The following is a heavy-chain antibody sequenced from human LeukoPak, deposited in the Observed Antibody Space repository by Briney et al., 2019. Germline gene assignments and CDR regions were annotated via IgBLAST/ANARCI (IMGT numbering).Heavy chain of an antibody. CDR2: IYYSGST. CDR1: GGSISSNTYY. CDR3: ARSAYCSGGSCYATGLFHF. D-gene: IGHD2-15*01. Sequence: PSGTLSLTCIVSGGSISSNTYYWGWIRQPPGQGLEWIGSIYYSGSTYYNPSLKSRVTISLDTSKNQFSLKLSSVTAADTAVYYCARSAYCSGGSCYATGLFHFWGQGTLVTVSS. V-gene: IGHV4-39*07. J-gene: IGHJ4*02.